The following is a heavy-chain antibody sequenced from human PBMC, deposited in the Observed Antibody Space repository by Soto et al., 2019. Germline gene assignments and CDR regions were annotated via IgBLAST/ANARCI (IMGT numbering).Heavy chain of an antibody. Sequence: SETLSLTCTVSGGSISSYYWSWVRQPAGKVLEWIGRIYTSGSTNYNPSLKSRVTMSVDTSKNQFSLKLSSATAADTAVYYCARDKERGSSSWKSNWFDPWGQGTLVTVSS. CDR3: ARDKERGSSSWKSNWFDP. D-gene: IGHD6-13*01. J-gene: IGHJ5*02. CDR2: IYTSGST. V-gene: IGHV4-4*07. CDR1: GGSISSYY.